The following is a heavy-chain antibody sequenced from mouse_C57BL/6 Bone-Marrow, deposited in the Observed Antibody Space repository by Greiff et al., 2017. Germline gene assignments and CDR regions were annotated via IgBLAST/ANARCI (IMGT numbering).Heavy chain of an antibody. CDR3: AMVAYYYGSSYYWYFDV. CDR2: IHPSDSDT. J-gene: IGHJ1*03. Sequence: QVQLKQPGAELVKPGASVKVSCKASGYTFTSYWMHWVKQRPGQGLEWIGRIHPSDSDTNYNQKFKGKATLTVDKSSSTAYMQLSSLTSEDSAVYYCAMVAYYYGSSYYWYFDVWGTGTTVTVSS. D-gene: IGHD1-1*01. V-gene: IGHV1-74*01. CDR1: GYTFTSYW.